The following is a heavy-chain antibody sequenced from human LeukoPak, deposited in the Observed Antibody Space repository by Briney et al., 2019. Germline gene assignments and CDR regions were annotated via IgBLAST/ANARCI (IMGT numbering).Heavy chain of an antibody. Sequence: GGSLRLSCAAPGFTFSNYWMSWVRQAPGKGLEWVANIKQDGSEKYYVDSVKGRFTISRDNAKNSLYLQMDSLRAEDTAVYYCARRRCTSTSCFEDYWGQGTLVTVSS. D-gene: IGHD2-2*01. CDR2: IKQDGSEK. CDR3: ARRRCTSTSCFEDY. CDR1: GFTFSNYW. V-gene: IGHV3-7*01. J-gene: IGHJ4*02.